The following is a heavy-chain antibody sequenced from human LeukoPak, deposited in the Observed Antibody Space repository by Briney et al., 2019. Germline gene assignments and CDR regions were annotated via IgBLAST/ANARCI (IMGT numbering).Heavy chain of an antibody. Sequence: ASVKVSCKASGYTFTGYYMHWVRQAPGQGLELMGWINPNSGGTNYAQKFQGRVTMTRDTSISTAYMEVSSLRSDDTAVCYCARMGKDFWSGYYGGYYYYMDVWGKGTTVTVSS. CDR2: INPNSGGT. V-gene: IGHV1-2*02. J-gene: IGHJ6*03. D-gene: IGHD3-3*01. CDR1: GYTFTGYY. CDR3: ARMGKDFWSGYYGGYYYYMDV.